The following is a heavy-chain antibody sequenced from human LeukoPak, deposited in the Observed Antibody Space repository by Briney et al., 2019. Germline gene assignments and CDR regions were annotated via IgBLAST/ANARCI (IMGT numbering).Heavy chain of an antibody. CDR3: ARVGGEDIVVVPAGNFDY. D-gene: IGHD2-2*01. CDR2: INPNSGGT. J-gene: IGHJ4*02. V-gene: IGHV1-2*02. CDR1: GYTFTGYY. Sequence: ASVKVSCKASGYTFTGYYMHWVRQAPGQGLEWMGWINPNSGGTNYAQKFQGRVTMTRDTSISTAYMELSRLRSDDTAVYYCARVGGEDIVVVPAGNFDYWGQGTLVTVSS.